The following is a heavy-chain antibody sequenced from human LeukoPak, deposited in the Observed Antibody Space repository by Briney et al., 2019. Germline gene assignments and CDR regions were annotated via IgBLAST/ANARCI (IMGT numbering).Heavy chain of an antibody. V-gene: IGHV4-59*01. CDR3: ARGMDWNYFFDY. CDR2: IYYSGST. Sequence: PSETLSLTCTVSGGSISSYYWSWIRQPPGEGLEWIGYIYYSGSTNYNPSLKSRVTISVDTSKNQFSLKLSSVTAADTAVYYCARGMDWNYFFDYWGQGTLVTVSS. D-gene: IGHD1-7*01. J-gene: IGHJ4*02. CDR1: GGSISSYY.